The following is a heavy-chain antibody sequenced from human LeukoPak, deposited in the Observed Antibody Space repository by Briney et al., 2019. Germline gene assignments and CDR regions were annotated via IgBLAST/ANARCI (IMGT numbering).Heavy chain of an antibody. CDR1: GFTVSSNY. V-gene: IGHV3-53*01. CDR2: IYSGGST. D-gene: IGHD2-15*01. CDR3: ARGGIVGVAAATTRSDAFDI. J-gene: IGHJ3*02. Sequence: GGSLRLSCAASGFTVSSNYMSWVRQAPGKGLEWVSVIYSGGSTYYADSVKGRFTISRDNSKNTLYLQMNSLRAEDTAVYYCARGGIVGVAAATTRSDAFDIWGQGTMVTVSS.